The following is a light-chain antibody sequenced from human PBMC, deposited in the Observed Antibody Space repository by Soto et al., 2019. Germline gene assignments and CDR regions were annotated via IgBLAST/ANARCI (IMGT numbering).Light chain of an antibody. CDR1: SSDVGAYNY. V-gene: IGLV2-14*01. CDR3: SSYTSANTYV. J-gene: IGLJ1*01. CDR2: DVS. Sequence: QSALTQPASVSGSPGQSITISCSGTSSDVGAYNYVSWYQQHPGKAPRVMIYDVSNRPSGVSNRFSGSKSGNTATLTISGLQAEDEADYYCSSYTSANTYVFATGTKLTVL.